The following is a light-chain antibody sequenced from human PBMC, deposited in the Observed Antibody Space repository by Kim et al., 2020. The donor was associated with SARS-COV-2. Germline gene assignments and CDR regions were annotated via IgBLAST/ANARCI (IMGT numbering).Light chain of an antibody. Sequence: GQSITIYCTGTSRDVGGYDYVSWYQHHPGKAPKLMIYDVSKRPSGVSNRFSGSKAGNTASLTISGLQAEDEADYFCSSCTTSSTYVFGTGTKVTVL. CDR1: SRDVGGYDY. V-gene: IGLV2-14*03. J-gene: IGLJ1*01. CDR2: DVS. CDR3: SSCTTSSTYV.